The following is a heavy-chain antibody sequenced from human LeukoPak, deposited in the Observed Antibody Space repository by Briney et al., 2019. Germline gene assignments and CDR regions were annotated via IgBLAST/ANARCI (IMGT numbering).Heavy chain of an antibody. D-gene: IGHD3-22*01. J-gene: IGHJ2*01. Sequence: GSLRLSCAASGFTFSSYWMSWVRQAPGKGLEWVSYISSTGSTIYYADCVKGRFTISRDNGKNSLYLQMNSLRAEDTAVYYCARPPGRSSGYQWYFDLWGRGTLVTVS. CDR1: GFTFSSYW. CDR3: ARPPGRSSGYQWYFDL. CDR2: ISSTGSTI. V-gene: IGHV3-48*04.